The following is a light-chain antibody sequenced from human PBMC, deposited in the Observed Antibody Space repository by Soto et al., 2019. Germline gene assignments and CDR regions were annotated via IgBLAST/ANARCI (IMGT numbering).Light chain of an antibody. V-gene: IGKV3-11*01. CDR2: DAS. Sequence: EIVLTQSPATLSLSPGERATLSCRASQSVSSYLAWYQQKPGQATRILIYDASNRATGIRARFSGSGSGTDFTLTISSLEPEDFAVYYCQQRRNWPPTLGGGTKVEIK. J-gene: IGKJ4*01. CDR1: QSVSSY. CDR3: QQRRNWPPT.